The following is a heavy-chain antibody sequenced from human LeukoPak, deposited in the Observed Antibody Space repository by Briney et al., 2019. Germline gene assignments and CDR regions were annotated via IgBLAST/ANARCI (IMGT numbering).Heavy chain of an antibody. Sequence: GGSLRLSCAASGFTFRTYGMHWVRQAPGKGLEWVAVVWYDGSNIHYVDSVKGRFTISRDNSKSTLYLQMNSLTAEDTAVYYCARGGYSGTYFFDYWGQGTPVTVSS. CDR2: VWYDGSNI. D-gene: IGHD1-26*01. CDR3: ARGGYSGTYFFDY. J-gene: IGHJ4*02. V-gene: IGHV3-33*01. CDR1: GFTFRTYG.